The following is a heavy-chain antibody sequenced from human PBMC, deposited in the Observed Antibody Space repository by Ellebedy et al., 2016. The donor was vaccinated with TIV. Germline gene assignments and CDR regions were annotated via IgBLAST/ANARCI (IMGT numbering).Heavy chain of an antibody. CDR2: INPSGGRT. D-gene: IGHD6-19*01. V-gene: IGHV1-46*01. CDR3: AIRYSSGWSLDY. Sequence: ASVKVSXXASGYTFTSYYMHWVRQAPGQGLEWMGIINPSGGRTSYAQKFQGRVNMTRDTSTSTVYMELSSLRSEDTAVYYCAIRYSSGWSLDYWGQGTLVTVSS. CDR1: GYTFTSYY. J-gene: IGHJ4*02.